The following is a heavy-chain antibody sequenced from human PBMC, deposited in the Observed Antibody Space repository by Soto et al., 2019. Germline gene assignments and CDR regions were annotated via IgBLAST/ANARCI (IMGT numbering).Heavy chain of an antibody. D-gene: IGHD2-15*01. CDR3: ARGLGMCSGSACYPAPDAFDI. J-gene: IGHJ3*02. Sequence: ASVKVSCKASGYTFTSYAMHWVRQAPGQRLEWMGWINAGNGNTKYSQKFQGRVTITRDTSASTAYTELSSLGSEDTAVYYCARGLGMCSGSACYPAPDAFDIWGQGTMVTVSS. CDR2: INAGNGNT. CDR1: GYTFTSYA. V-gene: IGHV1-3*01.